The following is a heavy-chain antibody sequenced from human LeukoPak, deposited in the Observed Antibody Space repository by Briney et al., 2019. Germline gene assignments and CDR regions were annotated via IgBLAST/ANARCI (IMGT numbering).Heavy chain of an antibody. V-gene: IGHV4-39*07. Sequence: KPSETLSLTCTVSGGSISSSSYYWGWIRQPPGKGLEWIGSIYYSGSTYYNPSLKSRVTISVDTSKNQFSLKLSSVTAADTAVYYCARKDTNGWYFDLWGRGTLVTVSS. D-gene: IGHD2-8*01. CDR3: ARKDTNGWYFDL. CDR2: IYYSGST. J-gene: IGHJ2*01. CDR1: GGSISSSSYY.